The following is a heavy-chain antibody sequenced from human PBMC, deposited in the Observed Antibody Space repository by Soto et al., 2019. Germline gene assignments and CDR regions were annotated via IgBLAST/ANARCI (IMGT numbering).Heavy chain of an antibody. J-gene: IGHJ4*02. CDR2: VSGSGGGT. Sequence: AGGSPRLSFAAPGFTFCSYALRWVRPAPGKGGEWVSAVSGSGGGTYYADSVKGRFTISRDNSKNTLYLQMNSLRAEDTAVYYCARRGPGTYFDYWGQGTLVTVSS. D-gene: IGHD6-13*01. CDR1: GFTFCSYA. CDR3: ARRGPGTYFDY. V-gene: IGHV3-23*01.